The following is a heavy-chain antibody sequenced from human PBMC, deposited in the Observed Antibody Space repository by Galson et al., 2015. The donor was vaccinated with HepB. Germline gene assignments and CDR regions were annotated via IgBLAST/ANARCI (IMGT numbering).Heavy chain of an antibody. CDR3: TTDRYWNYGFEEVYYFDY. CDR1: GFTFSNAW. Sequence: SLRLSCAASGFTFSNAWMSWVRQAPGKGLEWVGRIKSKTDGGTTDYAAPVKGRFTISRDDSKNTLYLQMNSLKTEDTAVYYCTTDRYWNYGFEEVYYFDYWGQGTLVTVSS. CDR2: IKSKTDGGTT. J-gene: IGHJ4*02. V-gene: IGHV3-15*01. D-gene: IGHD1-7*01.